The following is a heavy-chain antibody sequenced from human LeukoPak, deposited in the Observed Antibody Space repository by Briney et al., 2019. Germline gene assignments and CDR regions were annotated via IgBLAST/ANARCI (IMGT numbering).Heavy chain of an antibody. J-gene: IGHJ4*02. CDR3: ARGYSGYDRFFDY. CDR2: INHSGST. V-gene: IGHV4-34*01. Sequence: SETLPLTCAVYGGSFSAYHWSWIRQPPGKGLEWVGEINHSGSTDYNPSLKSRVTISVDKSKNQFSLKLTSVTAADTAVYYCARGYSGYDRFFDYWGQGTLVTVSS. D-gene: IGHD5-12*01. CDR1: GGSFSAYH.